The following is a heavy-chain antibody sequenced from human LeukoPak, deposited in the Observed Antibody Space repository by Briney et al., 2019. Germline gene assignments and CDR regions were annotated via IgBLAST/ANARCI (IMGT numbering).Heavy chain of an antibody. V-gene: IGHV3-74*01. D-gene: IGHD3-10*01. J-gene: IGHJ4*02. CDR3: ARVSSLWSFDY. CDR2: ITPAGSST. CDR1: GFTFSTYW. Sequence: GGSLRLSFAASGFTFSTYWRHGVRQTPGKGVVWVSRITPAGSSTAYADSVNGRFTIYRDNARNTLYLQPNSLGAEETAIYYCARVSSLWSFDYWGQGTLVTASS.